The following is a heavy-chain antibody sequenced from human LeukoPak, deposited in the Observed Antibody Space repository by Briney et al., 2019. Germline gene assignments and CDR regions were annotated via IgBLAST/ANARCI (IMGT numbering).Heavy chain of an antibody. D-gene: IGHD3-10*01. CDR1: GFTVSSNY. Sequence: GGSLRLSCAASGFTVSSNYMSWVRQAPGKGLEWVSYISSSGSTIYYADSVKGRFTISRDNAKNSLYLQMNSLRAEDTAVYYCATLASGSYLYYYGMDVWGQGTTVTVSS. J-gene: IGHJ6*02. CDR2: ISSSGSTI. CDR3: ATLASGSYLYYYGMDV. V-gene: IGHV3-11*04.